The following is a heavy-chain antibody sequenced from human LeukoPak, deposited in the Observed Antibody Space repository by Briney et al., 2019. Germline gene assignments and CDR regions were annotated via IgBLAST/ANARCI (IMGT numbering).Heavy chain of an antibody. J-gene: IGHJ4*02. CDR3: ARAVTSTEGY. Sequence: GGSLRLSCAASGLNFNTYWMTWVRQAPGKGLEWVASLNEDGNRKYYVDSVKGRFTISRDNARKSLYLEMNSLRAEDTAVYYCARAVTSTEGYWGQGTLVTVSS. V-gene: IGHV3-7*03. CDR2: LNEDGNRK. CDR1: GLNFNTYW.